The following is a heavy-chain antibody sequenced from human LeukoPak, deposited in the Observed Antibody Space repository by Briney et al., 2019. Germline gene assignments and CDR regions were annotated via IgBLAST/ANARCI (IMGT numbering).Heavy chain of an antibody. CDR2: VSHSDIT. CDR1: GGSISSSSYY. J-gene: IGHJ4*02. Sequence: SETLSLTCTVSGGSISSSSYYWGWIRQPPGKWLEWIGTVSHSDITSYNPSLKSRVTISTDTLKNQFSLNLSSVTAADTAVYYCARSGGSVAGYEWTPYWGQGALVTVSS. D-gene: IGHD3-16*01. CDR3: ARSGGSVAGYEWTPY. V-gene: IGHV4-39*01.